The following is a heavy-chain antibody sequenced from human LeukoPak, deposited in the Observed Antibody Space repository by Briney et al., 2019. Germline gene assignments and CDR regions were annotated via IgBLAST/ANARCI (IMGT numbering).Heavy chain of an antibody. J-gene: IGHJ4*02. CDR3: AKDGVVRGLGPYYFDS. V-gene: IGHV3-23*01. CDR2: ISYSGGTT. Sequence: GGSLRLSCASSGFTFTSYAVSWVRQAPGKGLEWVSTISYSGGTTYHTDSVKGRFTISRDISKNTAYLQMNSLKAEDTAVYYCAKDGVVRGLGPYYFDSWGQGSLVTVSS. D-gene: IGHD3-10*01. CDR1: GFTFTSYA.